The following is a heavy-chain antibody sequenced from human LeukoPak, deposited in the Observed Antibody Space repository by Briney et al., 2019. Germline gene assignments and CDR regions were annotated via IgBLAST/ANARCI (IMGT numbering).Heavy chain of an antibody. CDR1: GGSIRSYY. CDR2: IYYSGST. V-gene: IGHV4-59*01. Sequence: MTSETLSLTCTVSGGSIRSYYWSWIRQPPGKGLEWIGYIYYSGSTNYNPSLKSRVTISVDTSKNQFSLKLSSVTAADTAVYYCARGRGRQWLVRWPWLDLWGRGTLVTVSS. J-gene: IGHJ2*01. CDR3: ARGRGRQWLVRWPWLDL. D-gene: IGHD6-19*01.